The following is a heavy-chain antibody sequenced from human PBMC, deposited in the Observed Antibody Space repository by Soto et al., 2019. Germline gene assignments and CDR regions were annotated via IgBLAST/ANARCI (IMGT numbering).Heavy chain of an antibody. CDR2: LKSKTNGGTA. J-gene: IGHJ4*02. Sequence: EVQLVESGGGLVKPGASLRLSCTASGLTLTDAWMKWVRQAPGKGLEWVGRLKSKTNGGTADYAAPVRVRFTILRDDSKNMLYLQINSLKTADTALYYCAYYRDSRAVHFDSWGQGTLVTVSS. CDR1: GLTLTDAW. D-gene: IGHD3-22*01. CDR3: AYYRDSRAVHFDS. V-gene: IGHV3-15*07.